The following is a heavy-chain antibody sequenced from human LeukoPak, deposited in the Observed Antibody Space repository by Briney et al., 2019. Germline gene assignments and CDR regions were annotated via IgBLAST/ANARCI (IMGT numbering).Heavy chain of an antibody. D-gene: IGHD6-25*01. Sequence: PGGSLRLSCAASGFTFSSYSMNWVRQAPGKGLEWVSSISSSSSYIYYADSVKGRFTISRDNAKNSLYLQMNSLRAEDTAVYYCARGRAATWRPTPVDYWGQGNLVTVSS. CDR3: ARGRAATWRPTPVDY. V-gene: IGHV3-21*01. J-gene: IGHJ4*02. CDR2: ISSSSSYI. CDR1: GFTFSSYS.